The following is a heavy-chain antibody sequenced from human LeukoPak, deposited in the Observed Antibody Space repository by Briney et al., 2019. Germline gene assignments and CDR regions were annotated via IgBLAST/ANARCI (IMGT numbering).Heavy chain of an antibody. Sequence: HPGGSLRLSCAASGFTFSSYGMHWVRQAPGKGLEWVAVIWYDGSNKYYADSVKGRFTISRDNSKNTLYLQMNSLRAEDTAVYYCARDRGPLVVPAATPLDYWGQGTLVTVSS. CDR1: GFTFSSYG. J-gene: IGHJ4*02. D-gene: IGHD2-2*01. CDR2: IWYDGSNK. CDR3: ARDRGPLVVPAATPLDY. V-gene: IGHV3-33*01.